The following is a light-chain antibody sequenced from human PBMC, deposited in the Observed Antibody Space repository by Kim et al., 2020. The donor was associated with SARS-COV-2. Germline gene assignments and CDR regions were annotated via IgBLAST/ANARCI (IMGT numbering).Light chain of an antibody. CDR1: QSLLHSNGYNY. CDR2: LGS. J-gene: IGKJ2*01. Sequence: DIVMTQSPLSLPVTPGEAASISCRSSQSLLHSNGYNYLDWYLQKPGQSPQLLIYLGSNRASGVPDRFSGSGSGTDFTLKISRVEAEDVGVYYCMQALQTPSTFGQGTKLEI. V-gene: IGKV2-28*01. CDR3: MQALQTPST.